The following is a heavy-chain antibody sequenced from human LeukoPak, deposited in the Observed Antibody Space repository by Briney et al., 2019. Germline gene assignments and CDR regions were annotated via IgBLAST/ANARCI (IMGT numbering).Heavy chain of an antibody. CDR1: GGSISSGGYS. D-gene: IGHD5-18*01. CDR2: IYHSGST. CDR3: TTIKRGNIFGYFDF. V-gene: IGHV4-30-2*02. J-gene: IGHJ4*02. Sequence: SQTLSLTCAVSGGSISSGGYSWSWIRQPPGKGLEWIGYIYHSGSTYYNPSLKSRVTISVDRSKNQLSLRLSSVTAADTAVYYCTTIKRGNIFGYFDFWGQGILVTVSS.